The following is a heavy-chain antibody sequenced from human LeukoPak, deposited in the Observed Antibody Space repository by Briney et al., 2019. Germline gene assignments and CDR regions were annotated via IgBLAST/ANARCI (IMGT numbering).Heavy chain of an antibody. D-gene: IGHD2-2*01. Sequence: SQTLSLTCTVSGGSISSGGYYWSWIRQHPGKGLEWIGYIYYSGSTYFNPSPKSRVTISIDTSKNQFSLKLSSVTAADTAVYYCARDHRGYPVPEYYFDYWGQGTLVTVSS. J-gene: IGHJ4*02. CDR1: GGSISSGGYY. CDR2: IYYSGST. CDR3: ARDHRGYPVPEYYFDY. V-gene: IGHV4-31*03.